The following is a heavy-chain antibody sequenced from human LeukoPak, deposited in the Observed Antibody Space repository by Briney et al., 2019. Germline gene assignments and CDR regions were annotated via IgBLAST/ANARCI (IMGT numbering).Heavy chain of an antibody. V-gene: IGHV1-8*01. CDR1: GYTFTSYD. CDR2: MNPNSGNT. CDR3: AREGYYGSRRELSPYYYYYGMDV. Sequence: ASVKVSCKASGYTFTSYDINWVRQATGQGLEWMGWMNPNSGNTGYAQKFQGRVTMTRNTSISTAYMELSSLRSEDTAVYYCAREGYYGSRRELSPYYYYYGMDVWGQGTTVTVSS. D-gene: IGHD3-10*01. J-gene: IGHJ6*02.